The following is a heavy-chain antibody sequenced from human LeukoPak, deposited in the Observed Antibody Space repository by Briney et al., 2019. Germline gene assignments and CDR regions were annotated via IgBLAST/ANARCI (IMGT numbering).Heavy chain of an antibody. Sequence: ASVKVSCKASGYTFTSYGITWVRQAPGQGLEWMGWISGYNGNTNYAQKFQGRVTMTRDTSISTAYMELSRLRSDDTAVYYCARAETTVLIDYWGQGTLVTVSS. CDR1: GYTFTSYG. J-gene: IGHJ4*02. V-gene: IGHV1-18*01. CDR2: ISGYNGNT. D-gene: IGHD4-11*01. CDR3: ARAETTVLIDY.